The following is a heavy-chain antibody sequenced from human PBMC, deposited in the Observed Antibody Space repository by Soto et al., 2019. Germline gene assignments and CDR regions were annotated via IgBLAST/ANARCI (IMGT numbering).Heavy chain of an antibody. V-gene: IGHV3-21*01. J-gene: IGHJ6*02. CDR2: ISSSSSYI. D-gene: IGHD3-3*01. CDR1: GFTFSSYS. CDR3: ARDQGNSPWSRPDPYYYGMDV. Sequence: PGGSLRLSCAASGFTFSSYSMNWVRQAPGKGLEWVSSISSSSSYIYYADSVKGRFTISRDNAKNSLYLQMNSLRAEDTAVYYCARDQGNSPWSRPDPYYYGMDVWGQGTTVTVSS.